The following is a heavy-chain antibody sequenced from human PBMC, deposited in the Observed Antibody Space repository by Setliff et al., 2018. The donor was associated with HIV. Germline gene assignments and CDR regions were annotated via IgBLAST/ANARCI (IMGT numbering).Heavy chain of an antibody. V-gene: IGHV3-11*05. CDR3: VKGVERAYRESNFDY. J-gene: IGHJ4*02. CDR2: IDSSGSYT. Sequence: LRLSCAASGFTFSDYYMSWIRQAPGKGLQWVSYIDSSGSYTNYADSVKGRFTFSRDNSKNTLSVQMNSLRADDTAIYYCVKGVERAYRESNFDYWGQGILVTVSS. D-gene: IGHD3-10*01. CDR1: GFTFSDYY.